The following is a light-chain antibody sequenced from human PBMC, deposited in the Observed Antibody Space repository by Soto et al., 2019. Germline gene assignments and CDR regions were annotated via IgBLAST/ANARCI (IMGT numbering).Light chain of an antibody. CDR1: SSDVGNYNS. CDR3: SSSTSRSTPV. V-gene: IGLV2-14*01. CDR2: EVS. Sequence: QSVLTQPASVSGSPGQSITISCTGTSSDVGNYNSVSWYQHHPDKASKIMIYEVSDRPSGVSNRFSGSNSANTPSLTISGLQAEDEADYYSSSSTSRSTPVSGPGTKVTV. J-gene: IGLJ1*01.